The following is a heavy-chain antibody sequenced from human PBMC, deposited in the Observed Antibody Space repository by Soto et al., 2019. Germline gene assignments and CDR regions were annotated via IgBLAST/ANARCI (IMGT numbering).Heavy chain of an antibody. CDR3: ARLLGEPTRGYYYYYMDV. J-gene: IGHJ6*03. CDR1: GGSISSYY. D-gene: IGHD1-1*01. V-gene: IGHV4-59*08. CDR2: IYYSGST. Sequence: PSETLSLTCTVSGGSISSYYWSWIRQPPGKGLEWIGYIYYSGSTNYNPSLKSRVTISVDTSKNQFSLKLSSVTAADTAVYYCARLLGEPTRGYYYYYMDVWGKGTTVTVSS.